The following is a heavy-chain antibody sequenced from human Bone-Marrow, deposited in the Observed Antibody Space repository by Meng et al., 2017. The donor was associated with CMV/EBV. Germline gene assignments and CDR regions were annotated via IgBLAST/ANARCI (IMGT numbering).Heavy chain of an antibody. CDR1: GFTFIRSD. J-gene: IGHJ4*02. CDR2: ISYDGTNT. V-gene: IGHV3-30*19. Sequence: GESLKISCAASGFTFIRSDIHWVRQAPGRGLEWLAVISYDGTNTHSADSVKGRFTFSRDNSKSTLYMQMNSLRPDDTAVYYCARAQSIGAALDYWGQGTLVTVSS. CDR3: ARAQSIGAALDY. D-gene: IGHD6-6*01.